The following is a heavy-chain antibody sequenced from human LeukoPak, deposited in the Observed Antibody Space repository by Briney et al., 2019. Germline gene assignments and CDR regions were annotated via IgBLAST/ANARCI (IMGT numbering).Heavy chain of an antibody. D-gene: IGHD2-21*01. Sequence: GRSLILSCAASRFIFSNYAMHWVRQAPGKGLEWVALISNDGSNKYYADSVKGRFTISRDNSKNTLYLQMNSLRAEDTAVYYCARDLLQNFDYWGQGTLVTVSS. CDR1: RFIFSNYA. J-gene: IGHJ4*02. CDR2: ISNDGSNK. CDR3: ARDLLQNFDY. V-gene: IGHV3-30*14.